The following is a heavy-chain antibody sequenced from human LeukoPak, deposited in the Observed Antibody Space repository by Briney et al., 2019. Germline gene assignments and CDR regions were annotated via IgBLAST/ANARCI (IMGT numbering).Heavy chain of an antibody. V-gene: IGHV4-30-2*01. J-gene: IGHJ4*02. CDR2: IYHSGST. Sequence: SETLSLTCAVSGGSISSGGYSWSWIRQPPGKGLEWIGYIYHSGSTSYNPSLKSRVTISVDRSKNQFSLKLSSVTAADTAVYFCAREGGGSGTFDYWGQGTLVTVSS. CDR3: AREGGGSGTFDY. CDR1: GGSISSGGYS. D-gene: IGHD3-10*01.